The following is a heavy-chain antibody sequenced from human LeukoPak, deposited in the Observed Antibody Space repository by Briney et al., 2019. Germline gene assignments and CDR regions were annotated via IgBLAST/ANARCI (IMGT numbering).Heavy chain of an antibody. CDR1: GFTFSNYA. V-gene: IGHV3-30-3*01. CDR3: ARDGRSSSWYHYYCMDV. Sequence: PGRSLRLSCAASGFTFSNYAMYWVRQAPGKGGEGVAVMSYDGSNKYYEDSVKGRFTISRDNSKNTLYLQMNSLRAEDTAVYYCARDGRSSSWYHYYCMDVWGQGTTVIVSS. CDR2: MSYDGSNK. J-gene: IGHJ6*02. D-gene: IGHD6-13*01.